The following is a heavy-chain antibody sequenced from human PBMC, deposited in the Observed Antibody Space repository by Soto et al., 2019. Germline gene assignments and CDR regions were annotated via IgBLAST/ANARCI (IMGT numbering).Heavy chain of an antibody. CDR3: ARVGTVTMNDY. CDR2: ISYDGSNK. V-gene: IGHV3-30-3*01. J-gene: IGHJ4*02. D-gene: IGHD4-17*01. CDR1: GFTFSSYA. Sequence: QVQLVESGGGVVQPGRSLRLSCAASGFTFSSYAMHWVRQAPGKGLEWVAVISYDGSNKYYGDSVKARFTISRDNSKNTLYLQMNSLRAEDTAVYYCARVGTVTMNDYWGQGTLVTVSS.